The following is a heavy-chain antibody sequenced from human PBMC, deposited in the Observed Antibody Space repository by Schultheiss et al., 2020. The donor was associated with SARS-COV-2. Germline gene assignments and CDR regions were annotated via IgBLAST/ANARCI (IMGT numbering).Heavy chain of an antibody. CDR3: ARVLLWFGELLPTYGMDV. CDR2: INPNSGGT. Sequence: ASVKVSCKASGYTFTSYAMHWVRQAPGQGLEWMGWINPNSGGTNYAQKLQGRVTMTTDTSTSTAYMELRSLRSDDTAVYYCARVLLWFGELLPTYGMDVWGQGTTVTVSS. J-gene: IGHJ6*02. D-gene: IGHD3-10*01. V-gene: IGHV1-18*01. CDR1: GYTFTSYA.